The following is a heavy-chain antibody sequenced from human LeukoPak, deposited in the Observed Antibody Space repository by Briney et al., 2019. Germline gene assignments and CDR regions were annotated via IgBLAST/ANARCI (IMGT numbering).Heavy chain of an antibody. D-gene: IGHD5-18*01. Sequence: SETLSLTCTVSGGSISSSSYYWGWIRQPPGKGLEWIGSIYYSGSTYYNPSLKSRVTISVDTSKNQFSLRLRSVTAADTAVYFCARENDRYGRIDYWGRGTLVTVTS. CDR3: ARENDRYGRIDY. J-gene: IGHJ4*02. V-gene: IGHV4-39*07. CDR1: GGSISSSSYY. CDR2: IYYSGST.